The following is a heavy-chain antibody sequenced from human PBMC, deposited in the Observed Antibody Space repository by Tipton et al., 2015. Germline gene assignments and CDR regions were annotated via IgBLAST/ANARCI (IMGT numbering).Heavy chain of an antibody. J-gene: IGHJ5*02. CDR2: LSYSGKT. Sequence: TLSLTCAVFGYSISSGYYWGWIRQPPGKGLEWIGSLSYSGKTDYNPPLRSRVTISVDTSKNQFSLRLSSVTAADTAVYYCARSLFPETAGLENWFDPWGQGTLVTVSS. D-gene: IGHD6-13*01. CDR1: GYSISSGYY. V-gene: IGHV4-38-2*01. CDR3: ARSLFPETAGLENWFDP.